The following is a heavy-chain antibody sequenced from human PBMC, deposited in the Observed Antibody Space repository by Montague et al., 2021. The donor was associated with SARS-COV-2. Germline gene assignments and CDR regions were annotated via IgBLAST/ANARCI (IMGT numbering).Heavy chain of an antibody. V-gene: IGHV4-59*01. Sequence: SETLSLTCTVSSASISSYYWSWIRQPPGKGLEWIGDIYYSGSTNYNPSLKSRVTISLDTSKNQFSLELNSVSAADTAVYYCARGSYGRDAFDIWGQGTMVTVSS. D-gene: IGHD5-18*01. CDR3: ARGSYGRDAFDI. CDR1: SASISSYY. J-gene: IGHJ3*02. CDR2: IYYSGST.